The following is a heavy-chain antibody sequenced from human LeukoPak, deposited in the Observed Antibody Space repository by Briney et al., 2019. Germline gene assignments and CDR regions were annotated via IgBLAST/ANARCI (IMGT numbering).Heavy chain of an antibody. Sequence: TGGSLRLSCAASGFTFSSYGMHWVRQAPDKGLEWVAVIWYDGSNKYYADSVKGRFTVSRDDPKNTLYLQMNSLRAEDTAVYYCARDRAEWELLRYFDYWGQGTLVTVPS. D-gene: IGHD1-26*01. CDR1: GFTFSSYG. J-gene: IGHJ4*02. CDR3: ARDRAEWELLRYFDY. V-gene: IGHV3-33*01. CDR2: IWYDGSNK.